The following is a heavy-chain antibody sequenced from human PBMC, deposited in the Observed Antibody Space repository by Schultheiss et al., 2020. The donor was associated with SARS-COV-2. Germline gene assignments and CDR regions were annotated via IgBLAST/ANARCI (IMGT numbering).Heavy chain of an antibody. CDR1: GFTFSSYA. D-gene: IGHD1-1*01. Sequence: GGSLRLSCAASGFTFSSYAMSWVRQAPGKGLEYVSAISSNGGSTYYADSVKGRFTISRDNSKNTLYLQMSSLRAEDTAVYYCVKDAPWNWDDEVHFDYWGQGTLVTVSS. CDR2: ISSNGGST. V-gene: IGHV3-64D*06. J-gene: IGHJ4*02. CDR3: VKDAPWNWDDEVHFDY.